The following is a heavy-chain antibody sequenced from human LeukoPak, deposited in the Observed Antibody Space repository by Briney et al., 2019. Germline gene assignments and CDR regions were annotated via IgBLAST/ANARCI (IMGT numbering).Heavy chain of an antibody. J-gene: IGHJ4*02. Sequence: NTSETLSLTCSVSGVSIGGYYWSWIRQPPGKGLEWIGYIYYSGNSNYNPSLKSRVTISMDTSKNQFSLKLSSVTAADTAVYYCARYSYGGSYFDYWGQGTLVTVSS. CDR2: IYYSGNS. CDR1: GVSIGGYY. V-gene: IGHV4-59*08. D-gene: IGHD4/OR15-4a*01. CDR3: ARYSYGGSYFDY.